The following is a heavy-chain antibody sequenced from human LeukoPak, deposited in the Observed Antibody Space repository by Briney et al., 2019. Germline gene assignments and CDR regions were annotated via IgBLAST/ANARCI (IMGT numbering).Heavy chain of an antibody. D-gene: IGHD2-21*02. CDR1: GASISSYY. V-gene: IGHV4-4*07. CDR2: IYGRGNT. J-gene: IGHJ4*02. CDR3: ARYGGSGDTRGYFDY. Sequence: SETLSLTCTVSGASISSYYWSWIRQPAGKGLEWLGRIYGRGNTNYNPSLKSRVSMSADTSKNQFSLRLNSVTAADTAVYYCARYGGSGDTRGYFDYWGQGTLVTVSS.